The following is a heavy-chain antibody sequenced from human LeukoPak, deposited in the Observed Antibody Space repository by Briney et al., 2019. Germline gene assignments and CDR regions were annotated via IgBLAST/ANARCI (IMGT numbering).Heavy chain of an antibody. CDR2: ISGSGAST. Sequence: GGSLRLSCAASGFTFSSYAMSWVRQAPGKGLEWVSVISGSGASTSYADSVKGRFTIARDNSKNTLYLQMNSLRAEDTAVYYCAKDRTVGASYWYFDLWGRGTLVTVSS. J-gene: IGHJ2*01. D-gene: IGHD1-26*01. CDR1: GFTFSSYA. V-gene: IGHV3-23*01. CDR3: AKDRTVGASYWYFDL.